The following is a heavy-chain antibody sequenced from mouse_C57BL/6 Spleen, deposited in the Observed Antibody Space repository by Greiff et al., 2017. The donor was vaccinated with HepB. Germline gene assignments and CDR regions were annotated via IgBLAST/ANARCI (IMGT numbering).Heavy chain of an antibody. J-gene: IGHJ3*01. Sequence: VKLMESGPELVKPGASVKLSCKASGYTFTSYDINWVKQRPGQGLEWIGWIYPRDGSTKYNEKFKGKATLTVDTSSSTAYMELHSLTSEDSAVYFCARPYYYGPSWFAYWGQGTLVTVSA. V-gene: IGHV1-85*01. CDR1: GYTFTSYD. D-gene: IGHD1-1*01. CDR3: ARPYYYGPSWFAY. CDR2: IYPRDGST.